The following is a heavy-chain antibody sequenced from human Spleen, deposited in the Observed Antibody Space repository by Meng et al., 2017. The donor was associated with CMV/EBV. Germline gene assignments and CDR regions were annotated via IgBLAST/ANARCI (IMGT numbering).Heavy chain of an antibody. CDR1: GFTVSSNY. J-gene: IGHJ4*02. CDR2: ISSGGTT. Sequence: GGSLRLSCVVSGFTVSSNYLSWVRQAPGKGLEWVSVISSGGTTYYVDSVKGRFTISRDNSKNTLYLQMNSLRAEDTAVYFCARTGGWFGDDYWGQGMMVTVS. D-gene: IGHD3-10*01. CDR3: ARTGGWFGDDY. V-gene: IGHV3-66*02.